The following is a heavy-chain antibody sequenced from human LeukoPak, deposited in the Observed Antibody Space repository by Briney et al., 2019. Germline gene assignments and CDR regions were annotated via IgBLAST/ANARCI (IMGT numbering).Heavy chain of an antibody. CDR3: ARGGGSSDYYYYYMDV. CDR2: INWNGGST. CDR1: GFTFDDYG. V-gene: IGHV3-20*01. Sequence: PGGSLRLSCAASGFTFDDYGMSRVRQAPGKGLESVSGINWNGGSTGYADSVKGRFTISRDNAKNSLYLQMNSLRAEDTALYHCARGGGSSDYYYYYMDVWGKGTTVTVSS. J-gene: IGHJ6*03. D-gene: IGHD6-6*01.